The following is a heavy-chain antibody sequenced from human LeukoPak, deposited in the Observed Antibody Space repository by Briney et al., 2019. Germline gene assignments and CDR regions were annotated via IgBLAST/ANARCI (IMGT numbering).Heavy chain of an antibody. J-gene: IGHJ4*02. V-gene: IGHV4-34*01. CDR1: GGSFSGYY. Sequence: PSETLSLTCAVYGGSFSGYYWSWIRQPPGKGLEWIGEINHSGSTNYNPSLKSRVTISVDTSKNQFSLKLSSVTAADTAVYYCATTEGEMATITYDYWGQGTLVTVSS. D-gene: IGHD5-24*01. CDR2: INHSGST. CDR3: ATTEGEMATITYDY.